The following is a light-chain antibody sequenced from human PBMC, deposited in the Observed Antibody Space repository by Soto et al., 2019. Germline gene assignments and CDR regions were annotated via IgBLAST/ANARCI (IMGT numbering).Light chain of an antibody. J-gene: IGKJ1*01. Sequence: EIVLTQSPGTLSLSPGERANLSCRASQSVSSSYLAWYQQKPGQAPRLLIYGASSRATGIPDRFSGSGSGTDFTLTISRLEPEDFAVYYCHQYGSSPRTFGQGTKVEIK. CDR1: QSVSSSY. V-gene: IGKV3-20*01. CDR2: GAS. CDR3: HQYGSSPRT.